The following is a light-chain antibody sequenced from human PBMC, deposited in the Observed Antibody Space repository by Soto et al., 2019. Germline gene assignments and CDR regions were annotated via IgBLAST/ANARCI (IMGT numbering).Light chain of an antibody. V-gene: IGKV3-20*01. J-gene: IGKJ1*01. CDR2: GAS. CDR1: QSVSSSY. Sequence: ETVLTQSPGTLSLSPGERATLSCRASQSVSSSYLAWYQHKPGQAPRLLIYGASSRATGIPDRFSGSGSGTDFTLNISRLETEDFAVSYCQQYGSSAWTLGQGTKVEIK. CDR3: QQYGSSAWT.